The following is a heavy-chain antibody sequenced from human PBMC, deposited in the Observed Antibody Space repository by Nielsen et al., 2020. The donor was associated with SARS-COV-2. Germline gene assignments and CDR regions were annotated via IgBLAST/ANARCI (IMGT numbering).Heavy chain of an antibody. Sequence: WIRQSPSRGLEWLGRTYYRSKWYNDYAVSVKSRITINPDTSKNQFSLQLNSVTPEDTAVYYCARDPVADDYYTTTVWTSGAKGPRSPSP. J-gene: IGHJ6*02. V-gene: IGHV6-1*01. D-gene: IGHD2-15*01. CDR2: TYYRSKWYN. CDR3: ARDPVADDYYTTTVWTS.